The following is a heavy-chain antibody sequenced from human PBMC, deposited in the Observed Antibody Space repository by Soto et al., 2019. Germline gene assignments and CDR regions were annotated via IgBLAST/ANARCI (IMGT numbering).Heavy chain of an antibody. CDR1: GVSVSSGNYY. Sequence: QVQLQETGPGLVKPSETLSLTCTVSGVSVSSGNYYWTWIRQPPGKGLEWIGYIHNSGSADYNPSLKSRVTISVDTSKNHVSLRLSTVTAADTAVYYCARDSIAFFDYWGQRTLVTVSS. J-gene: IGHJ4*02. CDR3: ARDSIAFFDY. D-gene: IGHD2-15*01. CDR2: IHNSGSA. V-gene: IGHV4-61*03.